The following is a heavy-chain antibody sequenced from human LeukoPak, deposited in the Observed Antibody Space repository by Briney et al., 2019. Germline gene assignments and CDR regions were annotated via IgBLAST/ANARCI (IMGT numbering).Heavy chain of an antibody. CDR2: IIPILGIA. CDR1: GGTFSSYA. CDR3: ASHVAVAGTEQNWFDP. Sequence: ASVKVSCKASGGTFSSYAISWVRQAPGQGLEWMGRIIPILGIANYAQKFQGRVTITADKSTSTAYMELSSLRSEDTAVYYCASHVAVAGTEQNWFDPWGQGTLVTVSS. D-gene: IGHD6-19*01. J-gene: IGHJ5*02. V-gene: IGHV1-69*04.